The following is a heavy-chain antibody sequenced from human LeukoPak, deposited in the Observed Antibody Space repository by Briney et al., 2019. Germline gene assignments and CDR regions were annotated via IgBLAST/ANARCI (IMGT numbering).Heavy chain of an antibody. V-gene: IGHV4-34*01. CDR3: ARDQGGRIAAAGTYNWFDP. J-gene: IGHJ5*02. D-gene: IGHD6-13*01. Sequence: SETLSLTCAVYGGSFSGYYWSWIRQPPGKGLEWIGEINHSGSTNYNPSLKSRVTISVVTSKNQFSLKLSSVTAADTAVYYCARDQGGRIAAAGTYNWFDPWGQGTLVTVSS. CDR2: INHSGST. CDR1: GGSFSGYY.